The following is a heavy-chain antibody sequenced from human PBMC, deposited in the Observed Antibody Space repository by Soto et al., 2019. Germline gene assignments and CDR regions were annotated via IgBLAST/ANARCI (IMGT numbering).Heavy chain of an antibody. CDR3: ARDQRGQSNVLRFLEWSTYYYYGMDV. CDR1: GGTFSRYA. Sequence: SVKVSCKAAGGTFSRYAISRVRQDTGQGLEWMGGIIPIFGTANYAQKFQGRVTITADKSTSTAYMELSSLRSEDTAVYYCARDQRGQSNVLRFLEWSTYYYYGMDVWGQGTTV. J-gene: IGHJ6*02. V-gene: IGHV1-69*06. D-gene: IGHD3-3*01. CDR2: IIPIFGTA.